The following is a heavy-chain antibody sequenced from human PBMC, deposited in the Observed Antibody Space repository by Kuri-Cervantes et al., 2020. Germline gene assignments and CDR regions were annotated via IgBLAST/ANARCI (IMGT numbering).Heavy chain of an antibody. CDR2: ISAYNGHT. J-gene: IGHJ4*02. CDR1: GYTFTSNG. D-gene: IGHD6-19*01. Sequence: ASVKISCKASGYTFTSNGISWVRQAPGQGLEWVGWISAYNGHTNYAQKLQGRVTMTTDTSTGTAYMDLRSLRSDDTAVYYCARLEKQWLPGLWGQGTLVTVSS. CDR3: ARLEKQWLPGL. V-gene: IGHV1-18*01.